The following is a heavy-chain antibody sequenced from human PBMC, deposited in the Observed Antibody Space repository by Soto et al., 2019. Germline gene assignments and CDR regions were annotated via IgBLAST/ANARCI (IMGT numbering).Heavy chain of an antibody. Sequence: GGSLRLSCAVSGFTLSNYWVHWVRQAPGKGLVWVSHINTDGSSINYADSVKGRFTISRDNAKNTLYLQMNSLRAEDTAVYYCVRDIAYCSGGSCYTYALDVWGQGTTVTVS. CDR1: GFTLSNYW. V-gene: IGHV3-74*01. J-gene: IGHJ6*02. CDR3: VRDIAYCSGGSCYTYALDV. D-gene: IGHD2-15*01. CDR2: INTDGSSI.